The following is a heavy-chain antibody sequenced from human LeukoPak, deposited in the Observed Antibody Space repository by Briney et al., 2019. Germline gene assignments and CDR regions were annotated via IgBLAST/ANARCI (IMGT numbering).Heavy chain of an antibody. D-gene: IGHD3-22*01. CDR3: ARDYYDSSGYLDY. J-gene: IGHJ4*02. Sequence: PGGSLRLSCAASGFXFSSYDISWVRQAPGKGLEWVSRISGSGDSTYYADSVKGRFTISRDNPENTLYLQMNSLRAEDTAVYYCARDYYDSSGYLDYWGQGTLVTVSS. CDR1: GFXFSSYD. V-gene: IGHV3-23*01. CDR2: ISGSGDST.